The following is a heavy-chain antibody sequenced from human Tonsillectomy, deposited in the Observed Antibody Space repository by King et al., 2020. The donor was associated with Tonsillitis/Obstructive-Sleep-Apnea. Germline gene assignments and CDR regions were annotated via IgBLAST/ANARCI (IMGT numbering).Heavy chain of an antibody. D-gene: IGHD1-26*01. Sequence: VQLVESGGGLVKPGGPLRLSCAASGFTFSDYTMNWVRQAPGRGLEWISSISSSSSSIYYAASVKGRFTISRDNAKNSLYLQINSLRAEDTAIYYCATTIVGATDNYFDPWGQGTLVTVSS. J-gene: IGHJ5*02. CDR3: ATTIVGATDNYFDP. V-gene: IGHV3-21*01. CDR2: ISSSSSSI. CDR1: GFTFSDYT.